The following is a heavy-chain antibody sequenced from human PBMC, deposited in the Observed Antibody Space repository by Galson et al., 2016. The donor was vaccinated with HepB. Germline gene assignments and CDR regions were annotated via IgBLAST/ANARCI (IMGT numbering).Heavy chain of an antibody. D-gene: IGHD3-22*01. Sequence: SLKLSCAASGFTFSSYALNWVRQAPGKGLEWVSYIGSRSSPIHYADSVKGRFTISRDNAKNSLYLQMNSLRDEDTAVYYCARVDEGYYYLIDYWCQGTLVTVSS. V-gene: IGHV3-48*02. CDR1: GFTFSSYA. CDR2: IGSRSSPI. CDR3: ARVDEGYYYLIDY. J-gene: IGHJ4*02.